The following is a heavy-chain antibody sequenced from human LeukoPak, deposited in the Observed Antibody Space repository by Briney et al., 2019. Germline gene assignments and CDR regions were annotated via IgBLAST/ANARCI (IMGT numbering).Heavy chain of an antibody. D-gene: IGHD3-9*01. CDR2: IYYSGST. CDR3: ARIFYDILTIYFDY. V-gene: IGHV4-30-4*01. J-gene: IGHJ4*02. Sequence: PSQTLFLTCTVSGGSISSGDYYWSWIRQPPGKGLEWIGYIYYSGSTYYNPSLKSRVTISVDTSKNQFSLKLSSVTAADTAVYYCARIFYDILTIYFDYWGQGTLVTVSS. CDR1: GGSISSGDYY.